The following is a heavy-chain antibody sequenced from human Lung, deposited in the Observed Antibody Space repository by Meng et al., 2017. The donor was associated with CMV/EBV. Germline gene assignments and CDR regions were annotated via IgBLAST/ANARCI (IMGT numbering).Heavy chain of an antibody. V-gene: IGHV4-59*01. J-gene: IGHJ3*02. D-gene: IGHD1-14*01. CDR2: ISYTGYI. Sequence: LXCTVSGAYISSNYWSWSRRPPGKGLEYIGSISYTGYIEYNPSLKGRVTISLDTSKNHFSLKLTSVTAADTAMYYCAGPDGMGSSPHDPFDMWGQGTXVTVSS. CDR3: AGPDGMGSSPHDPFDM. CDR1: GAYISSNY.